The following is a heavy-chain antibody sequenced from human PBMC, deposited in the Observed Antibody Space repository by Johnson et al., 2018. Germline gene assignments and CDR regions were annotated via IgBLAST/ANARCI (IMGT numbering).Heavy chain of an antibody. CDR1: GFTFSDSA. J-gene: IGHJ3*02. CDR2: IRSKTNNFAT. Sequence: VQLQESGGDLVQPGGSLKLSCAASGFTFSDSAMHWVRQASGKGLEWVGRIRSKTNNFATAYAASVKGRFTVSRDYSQNTAYLQMNSLKTEDSAVYYFTRTHLLAAFDSWGQGTVVTVSS. V-gene: IGHV3-73*02. CDR3: TRTHLLAAFDS.